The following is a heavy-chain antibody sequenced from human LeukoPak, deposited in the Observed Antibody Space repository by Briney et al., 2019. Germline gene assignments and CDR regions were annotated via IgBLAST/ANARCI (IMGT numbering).Heavy chain of an antibody. CDR1: GGSISSSSYY. D-gene: IGHD3-10*01. CDR3: ARDPSYGSGSYDL. V-gene: IGHV4-39*07. Sequence: SETLSLTCTVSGGSISSSSYYWGWIRQPPGKGLEWIGSIYYSGSTYYNPSLKSRVTISVDTSKNQFSLKLSSVTAADTAVYYCARDPSYGSGSYDLWGQGTLVTVSS. CDR2: IYYSGST. J-gene: IGHJ5*02.